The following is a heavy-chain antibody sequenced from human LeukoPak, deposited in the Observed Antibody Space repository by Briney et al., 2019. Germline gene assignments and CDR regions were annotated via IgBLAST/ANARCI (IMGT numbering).Heavy chain of an antibody. D-gene: IGHD3-3*01. J-gene: IGHJ5*02. Sequence: GASVKVSCKASGYTFTSYDINWVRQATGQGIEWMGWMNPNSGNTGYAQKFQGRVTMTRNTSISTAYMELSSLRSEDTAVYYCARNDLDYDFWSGYYSRWFDPWGQGTLVTVSS. CDR3: ARNDLDYDFWSGYYSRWFDP. CDR2: MNPNSGNT. CDR1: GYTFTSYD. V-gene: IGHV1-8*01.